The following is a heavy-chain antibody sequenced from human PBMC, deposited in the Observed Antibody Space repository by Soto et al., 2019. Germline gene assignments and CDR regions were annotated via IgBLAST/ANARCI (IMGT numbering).Heavy chain of an antibody. D-gene: IGHD6-13*01. CDR3: ARSYSSSWTGGYGMDV. J-gene: IGHJ6*02. Sequence: HPGGSLRLSCAASGFTFSSYDMHWVRQATGKGLEWVSAIGTAGDTYYPGSVKGRFTISRENAKNSLYLQMNSLRAGDTAVYYCARSYSSSWTGGYGMDVRGQGTTVTVSS. CDR1: GFTFSSYD. CDR2: IGTAGDT. V-gene: IGHV3-13*01.